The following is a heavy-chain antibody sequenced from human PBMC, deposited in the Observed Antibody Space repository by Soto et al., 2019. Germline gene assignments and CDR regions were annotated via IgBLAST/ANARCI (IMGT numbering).Heavy chain of an antibody. J-gene: IGHJ4*02. Sequence: GGSLRLSCAASGFTFSSYGMHWVRQAPGKGLEWVAVISYDGSNKYYADSVKGRFTISRDNSKNTLYLQMNSLRAEDTAVYYYARDCCRTSLIIYACGYWGQGTMVTVSS. V-gene: IGHV3-30*03. D-gene: IGHD2-2*01. CDR1: GFTFSSYG. CDR3: ARDCCRTSLIIYACGY. CDR2: ISYDGSNK.